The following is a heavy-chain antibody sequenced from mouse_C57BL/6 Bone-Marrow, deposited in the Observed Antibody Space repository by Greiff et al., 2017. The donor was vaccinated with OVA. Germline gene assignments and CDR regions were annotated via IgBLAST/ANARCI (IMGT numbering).Heavy chain of an antibody. CDR1: GYTFTSYD. CDR2: IYPRDGST. CDR3: ARYDYDDGRYYFDD. D-gene: IGHD2-4*01. J-gene: IGHJ2*01. Sequence: QVQLKESGPELVKPGASVKLSCKASGYTFTSYDINWVKQRPGQGLEWIGWIYPRDGSTKYNEKFKGKATLTVDTSSSTAYMELHSLTSEDSAVYYCARYDYDDGRYYFDDWGQGTTLTVSS. V-gene: IGHV1-85*01.